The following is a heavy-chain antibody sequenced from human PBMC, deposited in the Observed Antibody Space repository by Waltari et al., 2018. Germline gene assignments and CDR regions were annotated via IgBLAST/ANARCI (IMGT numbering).Heavy chain of an antibody. D-gene: IGHD1-26*01. J-gene: IGHJ4*02. CDR3: AREIPGGASFFDY. CDR1: GFTFSSYW. V-gene: IGHV3-7*04. Sequence: EVQLVESGGGLVRPGGSLRLSCAASGFTFSSYWMSWVRQAPGKGLKWVANIKQDGSDKYYVDSVKGRFTISRDNAKNSLYLQMNSLRAEDTAVYYCAREIPGGASFFDYWGQGALVTVSS. CDR2: IKQDGSDK.